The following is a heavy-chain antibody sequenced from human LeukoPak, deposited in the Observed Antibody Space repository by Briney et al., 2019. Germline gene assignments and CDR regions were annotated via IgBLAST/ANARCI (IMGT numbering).Heavy chain of an antibody. CDR3: TRHGTYGDYDGWFDP. D-gene: IGHD4-17*01. CDR1: GFTFSGSA. J-gene: IGHJ5*02. CDR2: IRSKANSYAT. V-gene: IGHV3-73*01. Sequence: GGSLELSCAASGFTFSGSAMHWVRQASGKGLEWVGRIRSKANSYATAYAASVKGRFTISRDDSKNTAYLQMNSLKTEDTAVYYCTRHGTYGDYDGWFDPWGQGTLVTVSS.